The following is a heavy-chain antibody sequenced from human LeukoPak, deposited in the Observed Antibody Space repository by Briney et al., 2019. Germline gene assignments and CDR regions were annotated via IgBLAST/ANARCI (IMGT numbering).Heavy chain of an antibody. Sequence: SETLSLTCTVSGGSISGYYWSWIRQPPGKGLEWIGYIYYSGSTNYNPSLKSRVTISVDTSKNQFSLKLSSVTAADTAVYYCARDNWNLHYFDYWGQGTLVTVSS. CDR2: IYYSGST. D-gene: IGHD1-20*01. CDR3: ARDNWNLHYFDY. CDR1: GGSISGYY. V-gene: IGHV4-59*01. J-gene: IGHJ4*02.